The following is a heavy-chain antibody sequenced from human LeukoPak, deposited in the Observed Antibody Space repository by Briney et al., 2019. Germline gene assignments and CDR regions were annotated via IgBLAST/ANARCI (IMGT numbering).Heavy chain of an antibody. CDR3: ARDLSGYCSGGSCSMPGY. V-gene: IGHV1-18*01. Sequence: ASVKVSWKASGYTFTSYGISWVRQAPGQGLEWMGWISAYNGNTNYAQKLQGRVTMTTDTSTSTAYMELRSLRSDDTAVYYCARDLSGYCSGGSCSMPGYWGQGTLVTVSS. CDR2: ISAYNGNT. D-gene: IGHD2-15*01. CDR1: GYTFTSYG. J-gene: IGHJ4*02.